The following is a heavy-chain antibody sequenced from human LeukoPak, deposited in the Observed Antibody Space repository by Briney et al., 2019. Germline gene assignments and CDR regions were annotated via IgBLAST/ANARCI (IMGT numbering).Heavy chain of an antibody. J-gene: IGHJ5*02. V-gene: IGHV4-61*02. CDR2: IYTSGST. CDR1: GGSISSGSYY. Sequence: SETLSLTCTVSGGSISSGSYYWSWIRQPAGKGLEWIGRIYTSGSTNYNPSLKSRVTISVDTSKNQFSLKLSSVTAADTAVYYCARESDVESWNKVWFDPWGQGTLVTVSS. CDR3: ARESDVESWNKVWFDP. D-gene: IGHD1/OR15-1a*01.